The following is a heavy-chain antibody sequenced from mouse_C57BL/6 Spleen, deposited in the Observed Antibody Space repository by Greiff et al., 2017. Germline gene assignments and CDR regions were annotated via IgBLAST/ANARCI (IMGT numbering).Heavy chain of an antibody. CDR2: IDPEDGDT. V-gene: IGHV14-1*01. CDR1: GFNIKDYY. Sequence: VQLQQSGAELVRPGASVKLSCTASGFNIKDYYMHWVKQRPEQGLEWIGRIDPEDGDTEYAPKFQGKATMTAATSSNTAYLQLSSLTSEDTAVYYWTTTRYGSRTLDYWGQGTTLTVSS. D-gene: IGHD1-1*01. CDR3: TTTRYGSRTLDY. J-gene: IGHJ2*01.